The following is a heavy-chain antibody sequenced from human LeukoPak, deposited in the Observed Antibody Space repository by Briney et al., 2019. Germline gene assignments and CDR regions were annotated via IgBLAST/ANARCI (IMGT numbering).Heavy chain of an antibody. CDR1: GYSFTNYW. J-gene: IGHJ4*02. Sequence: PGESLTISCQGSGYSFTNYWISWVRQMPGKGLEWMGRIDPSGSNTNYNPPFRGRVSISVDKSIGTAYLQWSSLKASDTAMYYCTTYFETGGYFAFDHWGQGTLVTVSS. CDR3: TTYFETGGYFAFDH. CDR2: IDPSGSNT. V-gene: IGHV5-10-1*01. D-gene: IGHD3-22*01.